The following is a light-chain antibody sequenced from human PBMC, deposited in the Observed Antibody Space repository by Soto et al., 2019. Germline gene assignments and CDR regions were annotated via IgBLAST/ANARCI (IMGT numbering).Light chain of an antibody. Sequence: NFMLTQPHSVSESPGKTVTISCTRSGGSIASNYVQWYQQRPGSFPTTVIYEDNQRPSGVPDRFSGSIDSSSNSASLTISGLKTEDEADYYCQSYDGTNWVFGGGTKLTVL. CDR3: QSYDGTNWV. V-gene: IGLV6-57*01. J-gene: IGLJ3*02. CDR1: GGSIASNY. CDR2: EDN.